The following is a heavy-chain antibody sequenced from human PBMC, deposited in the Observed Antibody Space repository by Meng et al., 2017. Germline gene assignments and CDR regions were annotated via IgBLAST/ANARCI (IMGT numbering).Heavy chain of an antibody. V-gene: IGHV2-5*02. Sequence: SGPTLVKPTQTLTLTCTFPEFSLTTSGVAVGWIRQPPGKALEWLALIYWDDDKRYSPSLKSRLTITKGTSTNQVVLTMTNMDPVDTATYYCAHSLTSGWDYYFDYWGQGTLVTVSS. CDR1: EFSLTTSGVA. J-gene: IGHJ4*02. CDR3: AHSLTSGWDYYFDY. CDR2: IYWDDDK. D-gene: IGHD6-19*01.